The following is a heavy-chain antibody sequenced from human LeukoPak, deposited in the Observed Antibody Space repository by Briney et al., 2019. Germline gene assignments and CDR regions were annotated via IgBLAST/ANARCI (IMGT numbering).Heavy chain of an antibody. Sequence: ASVRVSCKASGYTFTNYYMHWVRQAPGQGLEGMGIIDPSGGSTSYAQMFQGRVIMTRDTSTTTVYMELSSLRSEDTAVYYCARGSSGSYLNYFDYWGQGTLVTVSS. CDR2: IDPSGGST. CDR3: ARGSSGSYLNYFDY. V-gene: IGHV1-46*01. CDR1: GYTFTNYY. J-gene: IGHJ4*02. D-gene: IGHD1-26*01.